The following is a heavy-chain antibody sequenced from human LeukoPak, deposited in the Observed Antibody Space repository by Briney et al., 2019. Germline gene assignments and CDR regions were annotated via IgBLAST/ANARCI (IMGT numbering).Heavy chain of an antibody. V-gene: IGHV1-2*02. CDR2: INPNSGGT. CDR3: ARDYYGSGSYLPLDY. CDR1: GYTFTGYY. J-gene: IGHJ4*02. Sequence: GASVKVSCKASGYTFTGYYMHRVRQAPGQGLEWMGWINPNSGGTNYAQKFQGRVTMTRDTSISTAYMELSRLRSDDTAVYYCARDYYGSGSYLPLDYWGQGTLVTVSS. D-gene: IGHD3-10*01.